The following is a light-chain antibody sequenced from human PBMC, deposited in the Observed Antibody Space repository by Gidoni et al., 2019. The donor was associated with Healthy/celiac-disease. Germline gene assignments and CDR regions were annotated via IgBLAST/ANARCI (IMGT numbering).Light chain of an antibody. CDR3: QQSYSTPDT. CDR2: AAS. J-gene: IGKJ2*01. V-gene: IGKV1-39*01. CDR1: QSISSY. Sequence: DIQMTQSPSSLSASVGDRVTITCRASQSISSYLNWYQQKPGKAPKLLIYAASSLQSGVQSRFSGSGSVTDFTLTLRSLQPSDFAPYSFQQSYSTPDTFGQXTQLEIK.